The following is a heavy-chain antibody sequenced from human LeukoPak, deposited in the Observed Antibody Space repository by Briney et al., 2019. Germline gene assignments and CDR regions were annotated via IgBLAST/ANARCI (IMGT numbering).Heavy chain of an antibody. CDR1: GFTFSSYA. D-gene: IGHD6-13*01. V-gene: IGHV3-23*01. CDR3: AKSQVGGIAAAGTFDY. Sequence: PGGSLRLSCAASGFTFSSYAMSWVRQAPGKGLEWVSAISGSGGSTYYADSVKGRFTISRDNSKNTLYLQMNSLRAEDTAVYYCAKSQVGGIAAAGTFDYWGQGTLVTVSS. J-gene: IGHJ4*02. CDR2: ISGSGGST.